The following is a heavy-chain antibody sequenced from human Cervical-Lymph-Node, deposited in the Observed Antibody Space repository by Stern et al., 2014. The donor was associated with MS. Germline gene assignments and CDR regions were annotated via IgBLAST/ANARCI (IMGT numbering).Heavy chain of an antibody. J-gene: IGHJ4*02. Sequence: VQLVQSGGGLVQPGRSLRLSCAASGFTFDDHAMSWVRQAPGKGLEWVSHISWNSGVIVYADSVKVRFTISRDNAKNSLYLDMNSLRVEDTALYYCAKDYASGSSFFDSWGQGTLVTVSS. CDR3: AKDYASGSSFFDS. D-gene: IGHD3-10*01. CDR2: ISWNSGVI. CDR1: GFTFDDHA. V-gene: IGHV3-9*01.